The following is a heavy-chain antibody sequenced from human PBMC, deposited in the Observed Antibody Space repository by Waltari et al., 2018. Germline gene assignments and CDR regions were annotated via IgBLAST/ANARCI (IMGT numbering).Heavy chain of an antibody. CDR2: IHTSGST. V-gene: IGHV4-61*02. CDR3: VREGIYSSAKDARFDP. Sequence: QVQLPESGPGLVKPSQTLSLTCTVPGGSITSGSYYWRWIRQPAGKGLEWIGRIHTSGSTNYSPSLKSRVTISVDTSKNQFSLKLSSVTAADTAVYYCVREGIYSSAKDARFDPWGQGTLVTVSS. J-gene: IGHJ5*02. D-gene: IGHD6-25*01. CDR1: GGSITSGSYY.